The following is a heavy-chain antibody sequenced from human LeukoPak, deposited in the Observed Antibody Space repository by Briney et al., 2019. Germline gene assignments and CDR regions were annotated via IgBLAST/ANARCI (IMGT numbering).Heavy chain of an antibody. D-gene: IGHD4-17*01. Sequence: SETLSLTCTVSGGSISSYYWSWIRQPPGKGLEWIGYIYYSGSTNYNPSLKSRVTISVDTSKNQFSLKLSSVTAADTAVYYCARDNDCGDYGNWFDPWGQGTLVTVSS. CDR3: ARDNDCGDYGNWFDP. CDR2: IYYSGST. J-gene: IGHJ5*02. V-gene: IGHV4-59*01. CDR1: GGSISSYY.